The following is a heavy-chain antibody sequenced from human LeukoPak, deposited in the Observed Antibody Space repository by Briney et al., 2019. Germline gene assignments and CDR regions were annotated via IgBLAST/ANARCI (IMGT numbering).Heavy chain of an antibody. CDR2: INHSGST. CDR1: GGSFSGYY. D-gene: IGHD2-2*01. V-gene: IGHV4-34*01. Sequence: SETLSLTWAAYGGSFSGYYWSWIRQPPGKGLEWIGEINHSGSTNYNPSLKRRATISVDTYKNQFSLKLSCVTAAHTAVYYCALRPRSRYCSSTSRPRGYYFDYWGQGTLVTV. CDR3: ALRPRSRYCSSTSRPRGYYFDY. J-gene: IGHJ4*02.